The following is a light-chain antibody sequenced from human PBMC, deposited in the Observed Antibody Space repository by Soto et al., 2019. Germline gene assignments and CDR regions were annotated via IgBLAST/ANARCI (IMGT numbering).Light chain of an antibody. CDR3: QQYNKWPPWT. CDR2: GAS. V-gene: IGKV3-15*01. CDR1: QSVSTN. Sequence: EIVMTQSPDTLSVSTGERATLSCRASQSVSTNLAWYQQKPGQAPRLLMYGASTRATGIPARFSGSGSGTEFTLTISSLQSEDFAVYYCQQYNKWPPWTFGQGTKVDIK. J-gene: IGKJ1*01.